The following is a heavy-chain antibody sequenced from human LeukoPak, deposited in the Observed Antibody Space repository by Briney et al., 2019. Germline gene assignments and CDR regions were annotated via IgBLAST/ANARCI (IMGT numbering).Heavy chain of an antibody. J-gene: IGHJ4*02. CDR3: ARIGGSYYEYYFDY. CDR2: IYTSGST. D-gene: IGHD1-26*01. Sequence: SETLSLTCTVSGGSISSYYWSWIRQPAGKGLEWIGRIYTSGSTNYNPSLKSRVTMSVDTSKYQFSLKLSSVTAADTAVYYCARIGGSYYEYYFDYWGQGTLVTVSS. CDR1: GGSISSYY. V-gene: IGHV4-4*07.